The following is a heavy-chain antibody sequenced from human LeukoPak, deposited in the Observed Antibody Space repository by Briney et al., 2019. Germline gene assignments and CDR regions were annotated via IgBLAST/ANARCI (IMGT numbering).Heavy chain of an antibody. CDR3: AKSSYYDSSGYYREYYFDY. CDR1: RFTFSTYG. Sequence: GSLRLSCAASRFTFSTYGMSWVRQAPGKGLEWVSSITGGGGSTYYADSVKGRYTISRDNSKNALYLQMNSLRAEDTAVYYCAKSSYYDSSGYYREYYFDYWGQGTLVTVSS. D-gene: IGHD3-22*01. CDR2: ITGGGGST. J-gene: IGHJ4*02. V-gene: IGHV3-23*01.